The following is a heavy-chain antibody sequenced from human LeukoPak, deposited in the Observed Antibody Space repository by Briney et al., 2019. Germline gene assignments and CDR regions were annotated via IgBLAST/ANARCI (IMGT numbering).Heavy chain of an antibody. Sequence: ASVKVSCKTSGYAFTNFAIGWVRQAPGQGLEWMGWISPYNGDTKYAEKFQGRVTMTTDTSASTAYMELTSLKSDDTAVYYCARRDSLDYWGQGTLVTVSS. CDR2: ISPYNGDT. D-gene: IGHD3/OR15-3a*01. J-gene: IGHJ4*02. V-gene: IGHV1-18*01. CDR1: GYAFTNFA. CDR3: ARRDSLDY.